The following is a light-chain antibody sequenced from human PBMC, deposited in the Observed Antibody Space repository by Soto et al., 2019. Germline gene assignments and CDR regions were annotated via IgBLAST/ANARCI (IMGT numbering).Light chain of an antibody. CDR3: QQYNDWPRT. CDR2: GSS. J-gene: IGKJ1*01. CDR1: QSVNSN. V-gene: IGKV3-15*01. Sequence: EIVMTQSPATLSVSPGERATLSCRASQSVNSNLAWYQQKPGQAPRLLIYGSSTRATGFPARFSGSGSGTEFTLTSNGLQSEDCAVYYCQQYNDWPRTFGQGTQVQIK.